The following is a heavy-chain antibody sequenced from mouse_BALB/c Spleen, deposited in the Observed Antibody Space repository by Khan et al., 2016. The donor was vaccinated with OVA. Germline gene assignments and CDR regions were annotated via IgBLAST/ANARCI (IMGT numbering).Heavy chain of an antibody. Sequence: EVELVESGGGLVKPGGSLKISCEVSGFAFNSYDMSWVRQTPEKRLEWVATISSTGTYTYYTDSVKGRFTISRDTARNTLYLQMSSLRSEDTALYYCTRPSYYGNPWFTYWGQGTLVTVSA. CDR2: ISSTGTYT. V-gene: IGHV5-9*02. CDR1: GFAFNSYD. J-gene: IGHJ3*01. D-gene: IGHD2-10*01. CDR3: TRPSYYGNPWFTY.